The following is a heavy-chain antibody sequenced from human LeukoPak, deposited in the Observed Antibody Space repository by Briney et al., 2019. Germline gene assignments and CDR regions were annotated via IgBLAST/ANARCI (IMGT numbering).Heavy chain of an antibody. D-gene: IGHD3-16*01. CDR1: GYSFTRFW. J-gene: IGHJ6*03. V-gene: IGHV5-51*01. CDR2: IFPGDSDT. Sequence: KVGESLKISCKASGYSFTRFWVGWVRQMPGKGLEWIGVIFPGDSDTRYSASFEGQVRISADKSINTAYLQWSSLKASDTAMYYCARRGKYSDSSEVNKYYYMDVWGKGTAVTVSS. CDR3: ARRGKYSDSSEVNKYYYMDV.